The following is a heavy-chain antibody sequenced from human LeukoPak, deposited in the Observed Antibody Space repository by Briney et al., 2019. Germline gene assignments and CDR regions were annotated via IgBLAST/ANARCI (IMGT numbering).Heavy chain of an antibody. CDR2: INPNSGGT. D-gene: IGHD5-12*01. CDR1: GYTFTGYY. J-gene: IGHJ4*02. CDR3: ARILIGGYDEYYFDY. Sequence: ASVKVSCKAFGYTFTGYYMHWVRQAPGQGLEWMGWINPNSGGTNYAQKFQGRVTMTRDTSISTAYMELSRLRSDDTAVYYCARILIGGYDEYYFDYWGQGTLVTVSS. V-gene: IGHV1-2*02.